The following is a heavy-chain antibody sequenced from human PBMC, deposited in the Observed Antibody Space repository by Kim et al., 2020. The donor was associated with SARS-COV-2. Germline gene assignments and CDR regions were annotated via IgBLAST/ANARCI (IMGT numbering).Heavy chain of an antibody. Sequence: KRRVTISLDTSKNQFSLKLCSVNAADTAVYYCARHLRGGIAVAAGYYFDYWGQGTLVTVSS. D-gene: IGHD6-19*01. V-gene: IGHV4-39*01. J-gene: IGHJ4*02. CDR3: ARHLRGGIAVAAGYYFDY.